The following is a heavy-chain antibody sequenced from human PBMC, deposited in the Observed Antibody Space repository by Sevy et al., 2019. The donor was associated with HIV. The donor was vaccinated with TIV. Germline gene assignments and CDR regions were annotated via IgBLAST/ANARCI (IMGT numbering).Heavy chain of an antibody. CDR2: ISTSTTTI. Sequence: GGSLRLSCAASGFTFSNYNMNWVRQAPGKGLEWVSYISTSTTTIYYADSVKGRFTISRDNAKNSLYLQMNSLRDEDTAVYYCARDLGLGPTPGWFDPWGQGTLVTVSS. CDR1: GFTFSNYN. D-gene: IGHD3-10*01. CDR3: ARDLGLGPTPGWFDP. V-gene: IGHV3-48*02. J-gene: IGHJ5*02.